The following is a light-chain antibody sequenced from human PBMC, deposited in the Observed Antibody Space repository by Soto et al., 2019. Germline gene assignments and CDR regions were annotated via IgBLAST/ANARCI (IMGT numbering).Light chain of an antibody. CDR1: QSIDSW. Sequence: DIQMTQSPSTLSASVGDRVTIACRASQSIDSWLAWYQQKPGKAPKFLIYDASDLESGVPSRFSGSGSGTEFILTVSSLHPDDFATYYCQQYRGKPFTFGQGTKVEIK. CDR2: DAS. J-gene: IGKJ2*01. CDR3: QQYRGKPFT. V-gene: IGKV1-5*01.